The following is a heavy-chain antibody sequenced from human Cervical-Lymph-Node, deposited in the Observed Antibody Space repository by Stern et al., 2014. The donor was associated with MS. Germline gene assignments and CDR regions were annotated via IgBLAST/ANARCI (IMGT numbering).Heavy chain of an antibody. Sequence: QVQLVQSEAEVKKPGASVKVSCKASGYTFTAYYIHWLRQAPGPGLEWMGRMNPSSGVTRYAENFEGRVTMTRDTSISTAYMELNSLTVDDTAKFYCATRRGCSGGNCQSRTLEYWGQGTLVTVSS. J-gene: IGHJ4*02. CDR2: MNPSSGVT. D-gene: IGHD4-23*01. CDR3: ATRRGCSGGNCQSRTLEY. CDR1: GYTFTAYY. V-gene: IGHV1-2*06.